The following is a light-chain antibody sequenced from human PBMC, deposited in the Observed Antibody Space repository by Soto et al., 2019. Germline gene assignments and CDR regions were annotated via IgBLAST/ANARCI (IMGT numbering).Light chain of an antibody. CDR2: TND. CDR3: ASWDDNLDAEV. CDR1: SSNIGSNT. Sequence: QSVLTQPPSASGTPGQRVTISCSGSSSNIGSNTVNWYQQLPGTAPKLLIYTNDQRPSGVPDRFSGSKSGTSASLAISGLQFEDEADYHCASWDDNLDAEVFAAGTKVTVL. V-gene: IGLV1-44*01. J-gene: IGLJ1*01.